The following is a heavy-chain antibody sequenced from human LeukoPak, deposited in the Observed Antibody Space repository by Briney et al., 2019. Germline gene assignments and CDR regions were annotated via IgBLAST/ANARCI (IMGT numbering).Heavy chain of an antibody. CDR3: AKQSSYYQGYFDY. Sequence: GGSLRLSCAASGFTFSSYAMSWVRQAPGKGLEWVSAISGSGGSTYYADSVKGRFTISRDNSKNTLYLQMYSLRAEDTAVYYCAKQSSYYQGYFDYWGQGTLVTVSS. CDR2: ISGSGGST. J-gene: IGHJ4*02. CDR1: GFTFSSYA. V-gene: IGHV3-23*01. D-gene: IGHD1-26*01.